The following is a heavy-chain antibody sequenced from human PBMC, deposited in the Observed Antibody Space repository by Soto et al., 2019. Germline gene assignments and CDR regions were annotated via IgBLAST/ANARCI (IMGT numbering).Heavy chain of an antibody. Sequence: ASVKVSCKASGYIFTSYGISWVRQAPGQGLEWMGWINTYSGNTNYAQKLQGRVTMTTDRSTSTAYMELRSLRSDDTAVYYCARGGYYGPGSSQNWFDPWGQGTLVTVSS. CDR2: INTYSGNT. V-gene: IGHV1-18*01. D-gene: IGHD3-10*01. J-gene: IGHJ5*02. CDR3: ARGGYYGPGSSQNWFDP. CDR1: GYIFTSYG.